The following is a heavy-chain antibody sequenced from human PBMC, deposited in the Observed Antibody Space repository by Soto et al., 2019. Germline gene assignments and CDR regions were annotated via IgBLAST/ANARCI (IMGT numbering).Heavy chain of an antibody. V-gene: IGHV3-11*06. Sequence: GGSLRLSCAAFGFTFSDYYMSWIRQAPGKGLEWVSYISSSSSYTNYADSVKGRFTISRDNAKNSLYLQMNSLRAEDTAVYYCAREPLALERYFDYWGQGTLVTVSS. CDR2: ISSSSSYT. J-gene: IGHJ4*02. CDR1: GFTFSDYY. CDR3: AREPLALERYFDY.